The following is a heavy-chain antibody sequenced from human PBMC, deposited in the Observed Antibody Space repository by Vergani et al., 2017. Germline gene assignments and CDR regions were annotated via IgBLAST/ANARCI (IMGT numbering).Heavy chain of an antibody. Sequence: EVQLVQSGAEVKKPGATMKISCKVSGYTFTDHYMQWVKQAPGKGLEWMGLVDPEDGETIYAEKFKGRVTIATDTSTDTAHLELSSLCSEDTAVYYCATPQSVTTGGMEVWGQGTTVSVSS. V-gene: IGHV1-69-2*01. J-gene: IGHJ6*02. CDR3: ATPQSVTTGGMEV. D-gene: IGHD4-17*01. CDR1: GYTFTDHY. CDR2: VDPEDGET.